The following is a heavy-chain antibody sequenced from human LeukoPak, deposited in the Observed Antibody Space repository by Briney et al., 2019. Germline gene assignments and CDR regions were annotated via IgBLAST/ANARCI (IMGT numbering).Heavy chain of an antibody. CDR3: ARTYYDFWSGYRKYYYMDV. CDR2: IIPIFGTA. V-gene: IGHV1-69*05. D-gene: IGHD3-3*01. Sequence: ASVKVSCKASGGTFSSYAISWVRQAPGQGLEWMGGIIPIFGTANYAQKFQGRVTITTDESTSTAYMELSSLRSEDTAVYYCARTYYDFWSGYRKYYYMDVWGKGTTVTVSS. J-gene: IGHJ6*03. CDR1: GGTFSSYA.